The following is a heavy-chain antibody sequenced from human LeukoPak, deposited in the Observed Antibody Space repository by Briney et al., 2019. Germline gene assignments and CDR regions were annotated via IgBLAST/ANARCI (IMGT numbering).Heavy chain of an antibody. J-gene: IGHJ4*02. Sequence: GRSLRLSCAASGFNFRSYEMNWVRQAPGKGLEWVSYISNTDETRTYADSVKGRFTISRDNTKNSLHLEMNSLRAEDTAVYYCAREIVSAVAGNFDYWGQGTLVTVSS. CDR2: ISNTDETR. V-gene: IGHV3-48*03. D-gene: IGHD6-19*01. CDR1: GFNFRSYE. CDR3: AREIVSAVAGNFDY.